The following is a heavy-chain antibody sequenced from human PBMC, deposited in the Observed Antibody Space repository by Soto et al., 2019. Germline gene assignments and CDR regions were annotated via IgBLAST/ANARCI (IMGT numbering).Heavy chain of an antibody. V-gene: IGHV1-46*03. CDR1: GYTFTSYG. D-gene: IGHD1-26*01. Sequence: ASVKVSCKASGYTFTSYGISWVRQAPGQGLEWMGIINPSGGSTSYAQKFQGRVTMTRDTSTSTVYMELSSLRSEDTAVYYCGRARPLGGSYYAYWGQGTLVTVSS. J-gene: IGHJ4*02. CDR3: GRARPLGGSYYAY. CDR2: INPSGGST.